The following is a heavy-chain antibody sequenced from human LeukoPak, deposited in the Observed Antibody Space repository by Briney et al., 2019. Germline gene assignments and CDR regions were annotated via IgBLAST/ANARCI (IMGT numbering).Heavy chain of an antibody. CDR1: GFTFSSYS. Sequence: GGSLRLSCAASGFTFSSYSMNWVRQAPGKGLEWVSYISSSSSTIYYADSVKGRFTISRDNAKNSLYPQMNSLRDEDTAVYYCARLRETGAYWGQGTLVTVSS. CDR3: ARLRETGAY. J-gene: IGHJ4*02. V-gene: IGHV3-48*02. CDR2: ISSSSSTI. D-gene: IGHD1-26*01.